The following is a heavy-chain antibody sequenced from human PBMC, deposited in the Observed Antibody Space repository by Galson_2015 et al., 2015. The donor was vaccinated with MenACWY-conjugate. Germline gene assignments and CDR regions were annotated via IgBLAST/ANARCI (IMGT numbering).Heavy chain of an antibody. J-gene: IGHJ4*02. V-gene: IGHV5-51*01. Sequence: QSGAEVKKPGESLRISCKGSGYSFTSYWIAWVRQMPGKGLEWMGTIYPDDSDTRYSPSFQGQVTISAAKSFTTAYLRWSSLKASDTAMYYCARVAPQNYYDSSGPITWGQGTLVTVSS. D-gene: IGHD3-22*01. CDR2: IYPDDSDT. CDR3: ARVAPQNYYDSSGPIT. CDR1: GYSFTSYW.